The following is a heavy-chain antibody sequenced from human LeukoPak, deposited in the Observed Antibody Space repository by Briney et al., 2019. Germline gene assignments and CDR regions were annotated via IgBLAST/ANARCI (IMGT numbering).Heavy chain of an antibody. Sequence: ASVKVSCKASGYTFTGYYMHWVRQAHGQGLEWMGWINPNSGGTNYAQKFQGRVTMTRDTSISTAYMELSRLRSDDTAVYYCARYSGSYREADYWGQGTLVTVSS. D-gene: IGHD1-26*01. J-gene: IGHJ4*02. CDR3: ARYSGSYREADY. V-gene: IGHV1-2*02. CDR1: GYTFTGYY. CDR2: INPNSGGT.